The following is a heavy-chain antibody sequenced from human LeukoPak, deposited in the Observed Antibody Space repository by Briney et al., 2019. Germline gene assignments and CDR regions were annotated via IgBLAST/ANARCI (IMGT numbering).Heavy chain of an antibody. D-gene: IGHD3-16*02. CDR2: IYYSGST. CDR1: GGSISSYY. V-gene: IGHV4-59*08. Sequence: SETLSPTCTVSGGSISSYYWSWIRQPPGKGLEWIGYIYYSGSTNYNPSLKSRVTISVDTSKNQVSLKLSSLTAADTAVYYCARSDIWGSYRFLDYWGQGILVTVSS. CDR3: ARSDIWGSYRFLDY. J-gene: IGHJ4*01.